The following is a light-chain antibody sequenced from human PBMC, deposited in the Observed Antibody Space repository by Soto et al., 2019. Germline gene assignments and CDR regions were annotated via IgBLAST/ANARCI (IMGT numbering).Light chain of an antibody. CDR2: EGS. J-gene: IGLJ1*01. CDR3: CSYAGSSSYV. CDR1: ISDVGSYSL. Sequence: QSSLTAPASVSGSPGQSITISCTGTISDVGSYSLVSWYQQHPGKAPKLMIYEGSKRPSGVSNRFSGSKSGNTASLTISGLQAEDEADYYCCSYAGSSSYVYGTGTKVTVL. V-gene: IGLV2-23*01.